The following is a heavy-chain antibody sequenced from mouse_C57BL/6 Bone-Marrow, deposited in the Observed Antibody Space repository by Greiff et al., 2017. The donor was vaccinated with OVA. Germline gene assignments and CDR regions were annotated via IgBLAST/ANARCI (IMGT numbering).Heavy chain of an antibody. Sequence: VKLMESGPGLVQPSQSLSITCTVSGFSLTSYGVHWVRQSPGKGLEWLGVIWRGGSTDYNAAFMSRLSITKDNSKSQVFFKMNSLQADDTAIYYCAKDPVYYYGSTGYAMDYWGQGTSVTVSS. D-gene: IGHD1-1*01. CDR2: IWRGGST. CDR1: GFSLTSYG. J-gene: IGHJ4*01. V-gene: IGHV2-5*01. CDR3: AKDPVYYYGSTGYAMDY.